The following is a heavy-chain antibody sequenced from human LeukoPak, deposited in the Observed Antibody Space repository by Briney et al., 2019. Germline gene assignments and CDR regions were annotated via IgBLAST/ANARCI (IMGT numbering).Heavy chain of an antibody. Sequence: SETLSLTCTVSGCSISSYYWSWIRQPPGKGLEWIGYIYYSGSTNYNLSLKSRVTISVDTSKNQFSLKLSSVTAADTAVYYCARDDYYEGGFDYWGQGTLVTVSS. V-gene: IGHV4-59*01. CDR1: GCSISSYY. D-gene: IGHD3-22*01. CDR2: IYYSGST. J-gene: IGHJ4*02. CDR3: ARDDYYEGGFDY.